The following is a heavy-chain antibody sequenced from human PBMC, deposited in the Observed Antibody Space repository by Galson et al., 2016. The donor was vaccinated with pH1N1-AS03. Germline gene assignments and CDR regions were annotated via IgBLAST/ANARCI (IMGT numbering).Heavy chain of an antibody. J-gene: IGHJ4*02. D-gene: IGHD1-1*01. CDR2: ISTAGITT. CDR3: ARNWNYFNL. V-gene: IGHV3-11*01. CDR1: GFTFDYFY. Sequence: SLRLSCAASGFTFDYFYMSWIRQAPGKGLGWISFISTAGITTHYADSVKGRFTISRDNANNSLYLEMTSLRPEDTAIYYCARNWNYFNLWGQGVLVTVSS.